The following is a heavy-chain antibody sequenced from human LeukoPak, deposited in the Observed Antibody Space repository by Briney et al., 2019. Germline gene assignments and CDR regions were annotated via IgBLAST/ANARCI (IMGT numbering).Heavy chain of an antibody. D-gene: IGHD3-22*01. J-gene: IGHJ4*02. Sequence: SQTLSLTCTVSGGSISSSSYYWGWIRQPPGNGLEWIGSIYYSGSTYYKPSLKSRVTISVDTSKKQFSLKLSSVTAADTAVYYCARQNKSYDSSGLLNWGQGTLVTVSS. V-gene: IGHV4-39*01. CDR2: IYYSGST. CDR3: ARQNKSYDSSGLLN. CDR1: GGSISSSSYY.